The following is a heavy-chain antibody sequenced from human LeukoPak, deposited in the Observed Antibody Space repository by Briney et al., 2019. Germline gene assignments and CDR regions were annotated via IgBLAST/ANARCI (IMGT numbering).Heavy chain of an antibody. J-gene: IGHJ4*02. V-gene: IGHV4-30-2*01. CDR3: AKGIGVGTASIPLFN. D-gene: IGHD2-2*02. CDR2: IYHSGST. CDR1: GGSISSGGYY. Sequence: SGTLSLTCTVSGGSISSGGYYWSWIRQPPGKGLEWIGYIYHSGSTYYNPSLKSRVTISVDRSKNQFSLKLSSVTAADTAVYYCAKGIGVGTASIPLFNWGQGTLVTVSS.